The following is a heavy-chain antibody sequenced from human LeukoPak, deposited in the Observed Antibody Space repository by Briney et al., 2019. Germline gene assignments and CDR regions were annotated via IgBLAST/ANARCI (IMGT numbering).Heavy chain of an antibody. CDR1: GYTFTSYD. CDR3: ACLAGVVPAASRPTWFDP. CDR2: MNPNSGNT. D-gene: IGHD2-2*01. J-gene: IGHJ5*02. Sequence: GASVKVSCKASGYTFTSYDINWVRQATGQGLEWMGWMNPNSGNTGYAQKFQGRVTMTRNTSISTAYMELSSLRSEDTAVYYCACLAGVVPAASRPTWFDPWGQGTLVTVSS. V-gene: IGHV1-8*01.